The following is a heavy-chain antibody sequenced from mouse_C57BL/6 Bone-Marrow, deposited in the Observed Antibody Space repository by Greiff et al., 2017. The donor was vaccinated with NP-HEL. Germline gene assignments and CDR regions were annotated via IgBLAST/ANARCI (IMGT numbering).Heavy chain of an antibody. D-gene: IGHD2-3*01. CDR1: GYTFTSYW. V-gene: IGHV1-59*01. Sequence: QVQLQQPGAELVRPGSSVKLSCKASGYTFTSYWMDWVKQRPGQGLEWIGVIDPSDSYTNYNQKFKGKATLTVDTSSSTAYMQLSSLTSEDSAVYYCARGGYYYFDDWGQGTTLTVSS. CDR3: ARGGYYYFDD. CDR2: IDPSDSYT. J-gene: IGHJ2*01.